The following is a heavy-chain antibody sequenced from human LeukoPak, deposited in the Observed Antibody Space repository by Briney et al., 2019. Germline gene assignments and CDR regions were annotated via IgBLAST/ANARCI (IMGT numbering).Heavy chain of an antibody. J-gene: IGHJ4*02. V-gene: IGHV4-38-2*02. CDR1: GYSISSGYY. CDR3: ARGQYLAPFDY. D-gene: IGHD4-11*01. Sequence: SETLSLTCSVSGYSISSGYYWGWIRQPPGKGLEWIGNIYYSGSTYYNPSLKSRVTISVDTSKNQFSLKLSSVTAADTAVYYCARGQYLAPFDYWGQGTLVTVSS. CDR2: IYYSGST.